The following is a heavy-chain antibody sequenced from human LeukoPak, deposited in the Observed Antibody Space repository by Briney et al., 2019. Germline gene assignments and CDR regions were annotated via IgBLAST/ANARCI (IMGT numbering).Heavy chain of an antibody. D-gene: IGHD3-22*01. CDR3: AKDADDYYDSSGYYPLDY. Sequence: SETLSLTCTVSGGSISSSSYYWGWIRQPPGKGLEWIGSIYYSGSTTYNPSLKSRVTISVDTSKNQFSLKLRSVTAADTAVYYCAKDADDYYDSSGYYPLDYWGQGTLVTVSS. CDR2: IYYSGST. V-gene: IGHV4-39*07. CDR1: GGSISSSSYY. J-gene: IGHJ4*02.